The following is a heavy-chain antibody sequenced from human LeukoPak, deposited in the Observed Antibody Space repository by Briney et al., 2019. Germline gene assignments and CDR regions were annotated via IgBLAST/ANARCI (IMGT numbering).Heavy chain of an antibody. Sequence: PGGSLRLSCTASGFIFSNFGINWVRQAPGKGLEWVSCMDRHTDIYCADSVKGRFTISRDNAKNSVFLQMNSLTVEDTAVYYCVGDPTTNRFQFFHYWGQGALVTVSS. CDR1: GFIFSNFG. D-gene: IGHD1-14*01. CDR3: VGDPTTNRFQFFHY. V-gene: IGHV3-21*01. J-gene: IGHJ4*02. CDR2: MDRHTDI.